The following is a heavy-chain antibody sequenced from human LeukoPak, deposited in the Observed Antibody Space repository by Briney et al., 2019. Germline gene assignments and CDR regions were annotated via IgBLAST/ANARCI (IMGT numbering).Heavy chain of an antibody. Sequence: PSETLSLTCAVYGGSFSGYYWSWIRQPPGQGLEWIGYIYYSVSTNYNPSLKSRVTISVDTSRNQFSLKLSAVTAADTAVYYCARPYRSGWYGAFDIWGQGTMVTVSS. CDR2: IYYSVST. CDR1: GGSFSGYY. CDR3: ARPYRSGWYGAFDI. D-gene: IGHD6-19*01. J-gene: IGHJ3*02. V-gene: IGHV4-59*08.